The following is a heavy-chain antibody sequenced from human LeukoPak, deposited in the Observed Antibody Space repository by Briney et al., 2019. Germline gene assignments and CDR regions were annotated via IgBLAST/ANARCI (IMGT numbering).Heavy chain of an antibody. CDR2: MNPNSGKT. D-gene: IGHD6-13*01. CDR3: ARGPIGSSWFGLDY. Sequence: ASVKVSCKASGYTFTSYDINWVRQATGQGLEWMGWMNPNSGKTGYAQKFQGRVTMTRNTSISTAYMELSSLRSEDTAVYYCARGPIGSSWFGLDYWGQGTLVTVSS. J-gene: IGHJ4*02. V-gene: IGHV1-8*01. CDR1: GYTFTSYD.